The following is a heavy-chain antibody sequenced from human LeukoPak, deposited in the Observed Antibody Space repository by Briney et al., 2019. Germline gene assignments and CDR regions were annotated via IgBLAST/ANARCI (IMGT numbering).Heavy chain of an antibody. CDR3: ARDWDYYDSSGYYYVCAFDI. V-gene: IGHV3-21*01. D-gene: IGHD3-22*01. J-gene: IGHJ3*02. CDR1: GFTFSSYS. Sequence: PGGSLRLSCAASGFTFSSYSMNWVRQAPGKGLEWVSSISSSSSYIYYADSVKGRFTISRDNAKNSLYLQMNSLRAEDTAVYYCARDWDYYDSSGYYYVCAFDIWGQGTVVTVSS. CDR2: ISSSSSYI.